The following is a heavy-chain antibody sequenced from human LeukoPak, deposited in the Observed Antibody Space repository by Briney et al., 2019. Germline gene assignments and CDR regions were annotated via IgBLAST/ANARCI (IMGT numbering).Heavy chain of an antibody. CDR3: AKDSDFWSGYQDY. Sequence: GGSLRLSCAASGFTFSRYAMSWVRQAPGTGLEGVSAISGSGGSTYYPDSVNGRFTISRDNSKNTLYLQMNSLRAEDTAVYYCAKDSDFWSGYQDYWGEAAQVTVSS. CDR1: GFTFSRYA. V-gene: IGHV3-23*01. D-gene: IGHD3-3*01. J-gene: IGHJ4*02. CDR2: ISGSGGST.